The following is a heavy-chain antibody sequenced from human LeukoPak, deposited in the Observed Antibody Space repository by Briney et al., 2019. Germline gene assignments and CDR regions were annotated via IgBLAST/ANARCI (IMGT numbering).Heavy chain of an antibody. J-gene: IGHJ3*02. CDR3: ARMVATINDAFDI. CDR1: GGSFSGYY. D-gene: IGHD5-24*01. Sequence: SETLSLTCAVYGGSFSGYYWSWIRQPPGKGLEWIGEINHSGSTNYNPSLKSRVTISVDTSKNQLSLKLSSVTAADTAVYYCARMVATINDAFDIWGQGTMVTVSS. CDR2: INHSGST. V-gene: IGHV4-34*01.